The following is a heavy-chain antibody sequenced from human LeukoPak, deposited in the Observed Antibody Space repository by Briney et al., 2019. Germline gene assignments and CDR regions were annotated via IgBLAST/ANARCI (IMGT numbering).Heavy chain of an antibody. CDR1: GFTFSSYW. J-gene: IGHJ4*02. D-gene: IGHD3-9*01. CDR3: AREGDYFDGNDY. V-gene: IGHV3-7*01. Sequence: PGGSLRLSCAASGFTFSSYWMTWVRQVPGKGLEWVANIKADGVEKYYVDSVKGRFTISRDNAKNSLYLQMHSLRAEDTAVYYCAREGDYFDGNDYWGQGTPVTVSS. CDR2: IKADGVEK.